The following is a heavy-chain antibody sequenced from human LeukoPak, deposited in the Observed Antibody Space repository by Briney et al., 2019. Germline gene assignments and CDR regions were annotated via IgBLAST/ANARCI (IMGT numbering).Heavy chain of an antibody. CDR3: ANLGSDYDILTGYYRDYYYYYGMDV. Sequence: GGSLRLSCAASGFTFSSYAMHWVRQAPGKGLEWVAVISYDGSNKYYADSVKGRLTISRDNSKNTLYLQMNSLRAEDTAVYYCANLGSDYDILTGYYRDYYYYYGMDVWGQGTTVTVSS. J-gene: IGHJ6*02. D-gene: IGHD3-9*01. CDR1: GFTFSSYA. CDR2: ISYDGSNK. V-gene: IGHV3-30-3*01.